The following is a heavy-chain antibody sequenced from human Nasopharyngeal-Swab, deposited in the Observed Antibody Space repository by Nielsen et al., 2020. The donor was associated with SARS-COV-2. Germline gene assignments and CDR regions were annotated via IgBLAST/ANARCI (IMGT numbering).Heavy chain of an antibody. CDR2: IKPNTGRT. CDR1: GYTFTDYY. Sequence: ASVKVSCKTSGYTFTDYYMHWVRQAPGQGLQWMGRIKPNTGRTDSAQKFQGRVTMTRDTSITTVYMELSSLGSDDTAIFYCLRDDGEVAGAAPVGPDGGYWGQGTPVTVSS. D-gene: IGHD1-26*01. J-gene: IGHJ4*02. V-gene: IGHV1-2*06. CDR3: LRDDGEVAGAAPVGPDGGY.